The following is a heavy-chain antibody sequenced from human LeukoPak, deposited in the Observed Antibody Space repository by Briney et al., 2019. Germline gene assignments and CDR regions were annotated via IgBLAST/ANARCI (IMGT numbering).Heavy chain of an antibody. V-gene: IGHV4-59*01. CDR1: GGSISSYY. J-gene: IGHJ5*02. D-gene: IGHD6-13*01. CDR2: IYYSGST. CDR3: ARGKQLKWFDP. Sequence: SETLSLTCTVSGGSISSYYWSWIRQPPGKGLEWIGYIYYSGSTNYNPSLKSRVTISVDTSKNQFSLKLSSVTAADTAVYYCARGKQLKWFDPWGQGTLVTVSS.